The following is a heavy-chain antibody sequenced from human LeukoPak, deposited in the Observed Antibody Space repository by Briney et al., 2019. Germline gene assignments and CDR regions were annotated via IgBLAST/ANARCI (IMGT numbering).Heavy chain of an antibody. CDR3: AKDSRRSYDILTLDY. J-gene: IGHJ4*02. CDR2: ISGSGGST. D-gene: IGHD3-9*01. Sequence: GGSLRLSCAASGFTFSSYAMSWVRQAPGKGLEWVSAISGSGGSTYYADSVKGRFTISRDNSKNTLYLQMNSLRAEDTAVYYCAKDSRRSYDILTLDYWGQGTLVTVSS. CDR1: GFTFSSYA. V-gene: IGHV3-23*01.